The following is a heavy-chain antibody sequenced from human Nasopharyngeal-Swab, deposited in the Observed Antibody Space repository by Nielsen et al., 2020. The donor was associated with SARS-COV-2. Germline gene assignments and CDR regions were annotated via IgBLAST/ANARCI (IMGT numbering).Heavy chain of an antibody. J-gene: IGHJ6*03. V-gene: IGHV1-69*06. CDR2: IIPIFGTA. Sequence: WLRQAPGPGLEWLGGIIPIFGTANYAQKFQGRVTITADKSTSTAYMELSSLRSEDTAVYYCARNSRYYYDSSGYYYAPYYYYYMDVWGKGTTVTVSS. D-gene: IGHD3-22*01. CDR3: ARNSRYYYDSSGYYYAPYYYYYMDV.